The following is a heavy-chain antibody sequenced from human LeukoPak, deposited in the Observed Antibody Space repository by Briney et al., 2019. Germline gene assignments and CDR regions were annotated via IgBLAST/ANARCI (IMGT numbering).Heavy chain of an antibody. Sequence: SETLSLTCTVSGVSVSRDYWSWIRQPAGKGLEWIGRVYSSGSTNFNPSLKSRVTMSVDTSKNQFFLKLTSVTAADMAMYYCARYRTDDYFDYWGQGALVTVSS. D-gene: IGHD2-8*02. V-gene: IGHV4-4*07. CDR3: ARYRTDDYFDY. CDR2: VYSSGST. CDR1: GVSVSRDY. J-gene: IGHJ4*02.